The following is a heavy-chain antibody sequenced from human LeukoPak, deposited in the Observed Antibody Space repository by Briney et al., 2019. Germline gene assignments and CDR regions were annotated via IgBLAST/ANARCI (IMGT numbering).Heavy chain of an antibody. CDR3: ARHEFASPFDS. CDR1: GGSISSYY. D-gene: IGHD2-21*01. CDR2: IYYSGST. V-gene: IGHV4-59*08. J-gene: IGHJ4*02. Sequence: SETLSLTCTVSGGSISSYYWSWIRQPPGKGLEWIGYIYYSGSTNYNPSLKSRVAISLDTSKNRLSLNLRSVTAADTAVYYCARHEFASPFDSWGQGTLVTVSS.